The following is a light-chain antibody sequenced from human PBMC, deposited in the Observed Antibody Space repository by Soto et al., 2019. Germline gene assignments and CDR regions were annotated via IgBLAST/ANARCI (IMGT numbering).Light chain of an antibody. V-gene: IGKV1-39*01. CDR3: QQSYSTLLT. CDR2: AAS. J-gene: IGKJ4*01. CDR1: QSISSY. Sequence: DIQMTQSPSSLSASVGDRVTITCRASQSISSYLNWYQQKPGKAPKPLIYAASSLQSGVPSRFSGSGSGTDFTLTISSLQPEDFATYDCQQSYSTLLTFGGGTKVEIK.